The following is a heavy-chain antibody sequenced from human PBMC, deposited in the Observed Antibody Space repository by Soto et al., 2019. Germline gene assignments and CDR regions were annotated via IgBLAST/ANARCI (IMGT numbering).Heavy chain of an antibody. V-gene: IGHV4-39*01. J-gene: IGHJ4*02. CDR3: ARSRWHYYDSSGYYSGTFDY. Sequence: SETLSLTCTVSGGSISSSSHYWGWIRQPPGKGLEWIGSIYYSGSTYYNPSLKSRVTISVDTSKNQFSLKLSSVTAADTAVYYCARSRWHYYDSSGYYSGTFDYWGQGTLVTVSS. CDR2: IYYSGST. D-gene: IGHD3-22*01. CDR1: GGSISSSSHY.